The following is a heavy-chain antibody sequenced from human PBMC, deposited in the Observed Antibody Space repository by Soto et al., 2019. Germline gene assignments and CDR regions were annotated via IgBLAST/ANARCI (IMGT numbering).Heavy chain of an antibody. V-gene: IGHV4-59*01. CDR3: ARDKENTHGAFLGY. J-gene: IGHJ4*02. D-gene: IGHD2-8*01. CDR1: GGSISTYF. Sequence: SETLSLTCTVSGGSISTYFWSWIRQVPGKGLEWIGYTNYNVRTNYNYNPSLKSRVTISVDTSKNQFSLNVRSVTAADTAVYYCARDKENTHGAFLGYWGQGTLVTVSS. CDR2: TNYNVRTNY.